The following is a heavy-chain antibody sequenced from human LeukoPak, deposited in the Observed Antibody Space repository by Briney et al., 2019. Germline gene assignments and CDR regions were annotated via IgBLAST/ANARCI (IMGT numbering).Heavy chain of an antibody. Sequence: ASVKVSCKASGYTFTDYYMHWVRQAPGQGLEWMGWINPNSGGTNYAQKFQGRVTMTRDTSISTAYMELSRLRSDDTAVYYCARAYSSSWFPHYDFDYWGQGTLVTVSS. V-gene: IGHV1-2*02. CDR3: ARAYSSSWFPHYDFDY. J-gene: IGHJ4*02. CDR2: INPNSGGT. CDR1: GYTFTDYY. D-gene: IGHD6-13*01.